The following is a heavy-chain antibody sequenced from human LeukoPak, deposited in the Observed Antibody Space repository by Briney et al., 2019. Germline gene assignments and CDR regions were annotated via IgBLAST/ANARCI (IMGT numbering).Heavy chain of an antibody. D-gene: IGHD6-13*01. Sequence: ASVTVSFKASGYTSTSYDINWVRQAPGQGLEWMGWMNPNSGNTGYAQKFQGRVTMTRNTSISTAYMELSSLRSEDTAVYYCARAKRIAAAMAYYFDYWGQGTLVTVSS. CDR3: ARAKRIAAAMAYYFDY. CDR2: MNPNSGNT. V-gene: IGHV1-8*01. J-gene: IGHJ4*02. CDR1: GYTSTSYD.